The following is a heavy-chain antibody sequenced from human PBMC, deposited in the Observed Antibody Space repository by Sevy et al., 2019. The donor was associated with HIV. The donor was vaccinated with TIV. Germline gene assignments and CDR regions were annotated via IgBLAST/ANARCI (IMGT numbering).Heavy chain of an antibody. Sequence: GGSLRLSCAVSGFSFDSYGMTWVRQAPGKGLEWVSGISGSGTRTYYADSVKGRFSISRDNSKNRLYLQMNSLRSEDTAIYYGAKGGGGQYDPDEIGYYFYYYNMDVWGKGTTVTVSS. CDR3: AKGGGGQYDPDEIGYYFYYYNMDV. J-gene: IGHJ6*03. D-gene: IGHD3-16*01. V-gene: IGHV3-23*01. CDR1: GFSFDSYG. CDR2: ISGSGTRT.